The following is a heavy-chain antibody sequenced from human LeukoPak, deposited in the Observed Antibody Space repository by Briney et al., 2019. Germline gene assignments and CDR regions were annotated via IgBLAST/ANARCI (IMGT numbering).Heavy chain of an antibody. V-gene: IGHV1-69*13. D-gene: IGHD3-3*01. Sequence: SVKVSCKASGGTFSSYAISWVRQAPGQGLEWMGGIIPIFGTANYAQKFQGRVTITADESTSTAYMELSSLRSEDTAVYYCARGRYDFWSGLAVHYYYGMDVWGQGTTATVSS. CDR3: ARGRYDFWSGLAVHYYYGMDV. J-gene: IGHJ6*02. CDR2: IIPIFGTA. CDR1: GGTFSSYA.